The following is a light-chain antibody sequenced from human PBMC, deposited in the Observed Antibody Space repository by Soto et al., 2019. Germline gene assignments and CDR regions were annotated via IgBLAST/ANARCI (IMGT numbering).Light chain of an antibody. CDR3: QQYIPWRA. J-gene: IGKJ1*01. V-gene: IGKV3-15*01. CDR1: QSVFSS. Sequence: EIVMTQSPATLSVSPGERVTLSCRASQSVFSSLAWYQQKPGQAPRLLIYGAATRATGIPARFSGSGSGTVSLLTISSLQFENLAFFFFQQYIPWRAFGRGT. CDR2: GAA.